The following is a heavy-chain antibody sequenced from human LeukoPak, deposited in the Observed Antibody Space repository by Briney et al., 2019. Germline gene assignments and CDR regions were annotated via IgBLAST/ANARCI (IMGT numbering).Heavy chain of an antibody. V-gene: IGHV4-39*07. CDR3: ARGSHKSSGYYYDDAFDI. D-gene: IGHD3-22*01. CDR2: IYYSGST. Sequence: PSETLSLTCTVSGGSISSSSYYWGWIRQPPGKGLEWIGSIYYSGSTYYNPSLKSRVTISVDTSKNQFSLKLSSVTAADTAVYYCARGSHKSSGYYYDDAFDIWGQGTMVTVSS. CDR1: GGSISSSSYY. J-gene: IGHJ3*02.